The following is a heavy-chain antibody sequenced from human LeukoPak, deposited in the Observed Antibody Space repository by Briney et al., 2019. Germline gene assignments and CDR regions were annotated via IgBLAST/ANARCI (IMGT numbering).Heavy chain of an antibody. Sequence: GGSLRLSCAASGFSFSSYEMTWVRQAPGKGLEWVLYISSSGGSIYYADSVKGRFTISRDNAKNSVFLQMNSLRAEDTAVYYCARDSSSRAWRPNWCDLWGQGTLVTVSS. D-gene: IGHD6-19*01. J-gene: IGHJ5*02. CDR2: ISSSGGSI. CDR3: ARDSSSRAWRPNWCDL. V-gene: IGHV3-48*03. CDR1: GFSFSSYE.